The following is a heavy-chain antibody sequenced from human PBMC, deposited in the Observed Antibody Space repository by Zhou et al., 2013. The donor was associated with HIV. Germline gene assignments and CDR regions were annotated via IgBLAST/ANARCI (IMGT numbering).Heavy chain of an antibody. V-gene: IGHV1-24*01. Sequence: QVQLIQSGAEVKKPGASVKISCKVSGYTLTDLLIHWVRQAPGSGLEWMGRFDPENRETTYTQKFQGRVTMTGDTSTDTAYIEATSLTSDDTAVYFCAREYGDYERYFQYWGQGTLVTVSS. CDR1: GYTLTDLL. CDR3: AREYGDYERYFQY. J-gene: IGHJ1*01. D-gene: IGHD4-17*01. CDR2: FDPENRET.